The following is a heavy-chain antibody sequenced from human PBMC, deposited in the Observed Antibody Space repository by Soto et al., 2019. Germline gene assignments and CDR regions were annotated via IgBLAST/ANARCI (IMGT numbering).Heavy chain of an antibody. CDR2: IWYDGSNK. CDR3: ARENSSSWSAFDY. D-gene: IGHD6-13*01. CDR1: GFTFSSYG. V-gene: IGHV3-33*01. J-gene: IGHJ4*02. Sequence: GGSLRLSCAASGFTFSSYGMHWVRQAPGKGLEWVAVIWYDGSNKYYADSVKGRFTISRDNSKNTLYLQMNSLRAEDTAVYYCARENSSSWSAFDYWGQGTLVTVSS.